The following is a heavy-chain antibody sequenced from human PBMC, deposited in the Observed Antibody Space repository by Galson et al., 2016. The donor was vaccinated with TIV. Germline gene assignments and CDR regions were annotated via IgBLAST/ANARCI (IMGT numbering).Heavy chain of an antibody. CDR3: ARGLRNIMIRGKGDWFDP. Sequence: LRLSCAASGFTLSDYYMSWIRQPPGKGLEWIGYIYFGGDTYSNPSLESRVTMSLDTSKNQFSLKLSSVTAADTAIYYCARGLRNIMIRGKGDWFDPWGQGTLVTVSS. CDR2: IYFGGDT. J-gene: IGHJ5*02. CDR1: GFTLSDYY. V-gene: IGHV4-30-2*01. D-gene: IGHD3-16*01.